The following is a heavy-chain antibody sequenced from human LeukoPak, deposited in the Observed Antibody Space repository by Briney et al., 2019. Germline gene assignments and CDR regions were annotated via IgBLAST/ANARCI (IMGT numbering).Heavy chain of an antibody. Sequence: ASVKVSCKASGYTFTSYYIHWVRQAPGQGLEWMGIINPSGGSTNYAQKFQGRVTMTGDTSITTAYMELSSLMSEDTAVYYCARAIRNQLLSDYWGQGTLVTVSS. CDR1: GYTFTSYY. CDR3: ARAIRNQLLSDY. J-gene: IGHJ4*02. CDR2: INPSGGST. D-gene: IGHD2-2*01. V-gene: IGHV1-46*01.